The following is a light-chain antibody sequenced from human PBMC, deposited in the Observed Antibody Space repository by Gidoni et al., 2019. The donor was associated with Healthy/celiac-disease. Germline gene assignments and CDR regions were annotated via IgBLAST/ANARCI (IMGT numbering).Light chain of an antibody. J-gene: IGLJ1*01. CDR1: SSDVSGSNY. CDR2: EVS. Sequence: QSALTQPASVSGSPGQSNTISCTGTSSDVSGSNYVSWYQQHPGKAPKLMIYEVSNRTSGVSNRFSGSKSGNTASLTISVLQAEDEAYYYGSSYTSSSTYVFGTGTKGTVL. V-gene: IGLV2-14*01. CDR3: SSYTSSSTYV.